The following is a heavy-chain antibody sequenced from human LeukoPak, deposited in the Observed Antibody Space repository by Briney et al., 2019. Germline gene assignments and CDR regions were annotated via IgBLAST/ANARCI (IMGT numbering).Heavy chain of an antibody. CDR1: GYTFTSYY. V-gene: IGHV1-46*01. J-gene: IGHJ4*02. CDR3: ARLLVGATSWTDC. Sequence: ASVKVSCKASGYTFTSYYIQWVRQAPGQGLEWMGIINPSGGSTNYAQKFQGRVTMTRDMSTSTVYMELSSLRSEDTAVYYCARLLVGATSWTDCWGQGTLVTVSS. CDR2: INPSGGST. D-gene: IGHD1-26*01.